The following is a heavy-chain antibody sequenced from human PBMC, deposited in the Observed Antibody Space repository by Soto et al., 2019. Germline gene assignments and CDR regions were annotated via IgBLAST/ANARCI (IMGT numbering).Heavy chain of an antibody. J-gene: IGHJ5*02. CDR1: GFSVSSNY. CDR3: ARHRHPRGTVGATSPLDP. V-gene: IGHV3-53*01. Sequence: SLRLSCAISGFSVSSNYLSWVRQAPGKGLEWVSVHYSGGSTYYADSVQGRFTISRDKSNNTLYLQMRRVRAEDTAVYFCARHRHPRGTVGATSPLDPWGQGTQVTVSS. CDR2: HYSGGST. D-gene: IGHD1-26*01.